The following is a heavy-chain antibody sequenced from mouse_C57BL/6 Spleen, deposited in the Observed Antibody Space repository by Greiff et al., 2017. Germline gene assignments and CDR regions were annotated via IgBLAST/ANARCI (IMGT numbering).Heavy chain of an antibody. CDR1: GFSLTSYA. CDR3: ARNKWYDYDGAMDY. D-gene: IGHD2-4*01. Sequence: VKLMESGPGLVAPSQSLSITCTVSGFSLTSYAISWVRQPPGKGLEWLGVIWTGGGTNYNSALKSRLSISKDNSKSQVFLKMNSLQTDDTARYYCARNKWYDYDGAMDYWGQGTSVTVSS. CDR2: IWTGGGT. V-gene: IGHV2-9-1*01. J-gene: IGHJ4*01.